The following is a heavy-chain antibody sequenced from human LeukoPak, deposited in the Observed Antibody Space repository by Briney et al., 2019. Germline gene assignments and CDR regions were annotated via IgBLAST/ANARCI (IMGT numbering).Heavy chain of an antibody. Sequence: SETLSLNCTVSGGSISSNYWRWIRPPQGKGREWIGYTFYSGSTNYNPSLKSRSTISEATTKNQFTLKLSLVTAATTADYYVGRGEWVVLFVCWGKAALVTVSS. J-gene: IGHJ4*02. CDR1: GGSISSNY. V-gene: IGHV4-59*12. D-gene: IGHD3-3*01. CDR2: TFYSGST. CDR3: GRGEWVVLFVC.